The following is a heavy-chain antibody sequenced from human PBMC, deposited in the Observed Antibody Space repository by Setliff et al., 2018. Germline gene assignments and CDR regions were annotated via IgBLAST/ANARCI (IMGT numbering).Heavy chain of an antibody. V-gene: IGHV1-69*06. J-gene: IGHJ4*02. Sequence: SVKVSCKASGGTFSSYDISWVRQAPGQGLEWMGRIIPIFGTANYAQKFQGRVTITADKSTSTAYMELSRLRSEDTAVYYCARSGWLREYYFDYWGQGTLVTVSS. CDR2: IIPIFGTA. CDR3: ARSGWLREYYFDY. CDR1: GGTFSSYD. D-gene: IGHD5-12*01.